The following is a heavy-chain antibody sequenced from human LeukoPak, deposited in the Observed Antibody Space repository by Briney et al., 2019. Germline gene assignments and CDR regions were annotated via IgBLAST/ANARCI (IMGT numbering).Heavy chain of an antibody. V-gene: IGHV3-23*01. CDR2: VNADGGNT. J-gene: IGHJ4*02. CDR1: GFTFDNYR. Sequence: PGGSLRLSCAASGFTFDNYRMSWVRQAPGKGLEWVSTVNADGGNTSYADSVKGGFTISRNNSKSTLILQRNSPRVEDTALYYCTKRVKYGGTWDHFADWGQGTLVTVSS. CDR3: TKRVKYGGTWDHFAD. D-gene: IGHD1-26*01.